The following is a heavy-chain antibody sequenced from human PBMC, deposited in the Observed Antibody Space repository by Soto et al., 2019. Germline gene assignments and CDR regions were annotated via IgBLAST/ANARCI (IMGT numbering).Heavy chain of an antibody. CDR3: ARWVDTAMVSYFDY. Sequence: TSETLSLTCTVSGGSISSSSYYWGWIRQPPGKGLEWIGSIYYSGSTYYNPSLKSRVTISVDTSKNQFSLKLSSVTAADTAVYYCARWVDTAMVSYFDYWGQGTLVT. D-gene: IGHD5-18*01. CDR2: IYYSGST. V-gene: IGHV4-39*01. J-gene: IGHJ4*02. CDR1: GGSISSSSYY.